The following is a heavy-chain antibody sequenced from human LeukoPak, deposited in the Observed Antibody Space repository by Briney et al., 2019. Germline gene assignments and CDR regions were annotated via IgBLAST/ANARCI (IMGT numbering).Heavy chain of an antibody. Sequence: GGSLRLSCAASGFTFTSYSMNWVRQAPGKGLEWVSSISSSSSYIHYADSVKGRFTISRDNAKTSLYLQMNSLRAEDTAVYYCVRKLTGTTFFDYWGQGTLVTVSS. V-gene: IGHV3-21*01. CDR1: GFTFTSYS. CDR2: ISSSSSYI. D-gene: IGHD1-1*01. J-gene: IGHJ4*02. CDR3: VRKLTGTTFFDY.